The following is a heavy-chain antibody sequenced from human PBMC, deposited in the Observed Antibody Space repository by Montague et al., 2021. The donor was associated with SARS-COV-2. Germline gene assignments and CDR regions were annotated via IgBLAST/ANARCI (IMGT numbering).Heavy chain of an antibody. J-gene: IGHJ4*02. CDR2: ISHGGIT. V-gene: IGHV4-34*01. Sequence: SETLSLTCAVYGGSFNDYYWSWIRQPPGKGLEWIGEISHGGITNYSPSLKSRVTISADTSKNQFSLKLKSVTAADTANYYCARGMQGVAMIVVVMIGAEYCCNXWGQGSLVSVSS. CDR1: GGSFNDYY. D-gene: IGHD3-22*01. CDR3: ARGMQGVAMIVVVMIGAEYCCNX.